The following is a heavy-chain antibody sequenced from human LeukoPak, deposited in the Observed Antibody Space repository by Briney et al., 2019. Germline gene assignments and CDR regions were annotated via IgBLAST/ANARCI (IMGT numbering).Heavy chain of an antibody. D-gene: IGHD2-15*01. CDR1: GFTVSSNY. V-gene: IGHV3-66*01. Sequence: GGSLRLSCAASGFTVSSNYMSWVRQAPGKGLEWVSVIYSGGSTYYADSVKGRFTIPRDNSKNTLYLQMNSLRAEDTAVYYCAKDLGPGRGRPFDYWGQGTLVTVSS. J-gene: IGHJ4*02. CDR2: IYSGGST. CDR3: AKDLGPGRGRPFDY.